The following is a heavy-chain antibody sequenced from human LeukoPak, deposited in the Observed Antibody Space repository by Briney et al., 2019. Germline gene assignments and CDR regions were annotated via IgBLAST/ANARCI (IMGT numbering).Heavy chain of an antibody. D-gene: IGHD3-9*01. V-gene: IGHV4-39*07. J-gene: IGHJ4*02. CDR2: IYYSGST. Sequence: SETLSLPCTVSGGSISSSSYYWGWIRQPPGKGLEWIGSIYYSGSTYYNPSLKSRVTISVDTSKNQFSLKLSSVTAADTAVYYCARDPGDILTGYEYYFDYWGQGTLVTVSS. CDR1: GGSISSSSYY. CDR3: ARDPGDILTGYEYYFDY.